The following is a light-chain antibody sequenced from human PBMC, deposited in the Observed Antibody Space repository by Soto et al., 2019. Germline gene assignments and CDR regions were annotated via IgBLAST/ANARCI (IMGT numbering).Light chain of an antibody. CDR2: EVS. Sequence: QSVLTQPASVSGSPGQSITISCTGTSSDVGGYDYVSWYQQHPGKPPKRIIYEVSNRPSGISNRFSGSKSAYTASLTISGLQTEDEADYYCSSYTSGSAWVFGGGTKLTVL. CDR3: SSYTSGSAWV. V-gene: IGLV2-14*01. CDR1: SSDVGGYDY. J-gene: IGLJ3*02.